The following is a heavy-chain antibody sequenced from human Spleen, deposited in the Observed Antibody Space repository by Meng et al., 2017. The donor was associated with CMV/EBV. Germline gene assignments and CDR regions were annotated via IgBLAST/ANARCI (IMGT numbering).Heavy chain of an antibody. CDR2: ISASADRT. V-gene: IGHV3-23*01. CDR3: AKDPFEYSSSYFDY. Sequence: GGSLRLSCATSGFIFTSYAMTWVRQAPGKGLEWVSAISASADRTYYADSVKGRFIISRDNSKNTVYLQMNSLRAEDTAVYYCAKDPFEYSSSYFDYWGQGTLVTVSS. CDR1: GFIFTSYA. J-gene: IGHJ4*02. D-gene: IGHD6-6*01.